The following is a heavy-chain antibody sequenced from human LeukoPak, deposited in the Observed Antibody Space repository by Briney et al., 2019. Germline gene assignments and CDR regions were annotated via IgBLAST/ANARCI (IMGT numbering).Heavy chain of an antibody. J-gene: IGHJ4*02. CDR1: GFTFSSYA. V-gene: IGHV3-23*01. Sequence: GGSLRLSCAASGFTFSSYAMTWVRQAPGKGLEWVSGISDSGDGTYYADSVKGRFTISRDDSRNTLYLQMNSLRDEDTALYYCANGLSPDYWGQGTLVTVSS. D-gene: IGHD4/OR15-4a*01. CDR3: ANGLSPDY. CDR2: ISDSGDGT.